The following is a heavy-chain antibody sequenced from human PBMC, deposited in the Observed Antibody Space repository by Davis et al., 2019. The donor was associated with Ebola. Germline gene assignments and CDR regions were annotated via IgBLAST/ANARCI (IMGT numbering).Heavy chain of an antibody. J-gene: IGHJ4*02. D-gene: IGHD1-26*01. Sequence: GESLKISCAASGFTFSSYGMHWVRQAPGKGLEWVAVISYDGSNKYYADSVKGRFTISRDNSKNTLYLQMNSLRAEDTAVYYCAKFGWELRGFDYWGQGTLVTVSS. CDR2: ISYDGSNK. CDR3: AKFGWELRGFDY. CDR1: GFTFSSYG. V-gene: IGHV3-30*18.